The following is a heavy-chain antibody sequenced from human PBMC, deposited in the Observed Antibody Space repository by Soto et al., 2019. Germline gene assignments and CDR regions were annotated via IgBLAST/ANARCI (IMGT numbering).Heavy chain of an antibody. CDR2: ITDSGGST. CDR1: GFTFSSVA. CDR3: AKLYWNPRYFDY. Sequence: GSLRLSCAASGFTFSSVAMAWVRQAPGKGLEWVSSITDSGGSTDYADSVKGRFTISRDNSRNTLYLQMNSLRADDTAVYYCAKLYWNPRYFDYWGQGTRVTVSS. J-gene: IGHJ4*02. V-gene: IGHV3-23*01. D-gene: IGHD1-1*01.